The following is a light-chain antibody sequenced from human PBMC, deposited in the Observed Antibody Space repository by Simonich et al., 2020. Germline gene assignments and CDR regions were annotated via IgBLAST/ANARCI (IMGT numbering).Light chain of an antibody. CDR3: QSADSSGTYVV. J-gene: IGLJ2*01. CDR2: KDS. Sequence: SYELTQPPSVSVSPGQTARITCSGDALPKQYAYWYHQKPGHAPVLVIYKDSERPSVSPERFSGSSSGTTVTLTISGVQAEDEADYYCQSADSSGTYVVFGGGTKLTVL. CDR1: ALPKQY. V-gene: IGLV3-25*03.